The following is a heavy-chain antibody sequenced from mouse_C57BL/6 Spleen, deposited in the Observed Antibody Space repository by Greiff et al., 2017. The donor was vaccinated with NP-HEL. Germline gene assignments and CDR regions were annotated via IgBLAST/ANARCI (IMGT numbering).Heavy chain of an antibody. J-gene: IGHJ1*03. CDR1: GFTFSDYG. CDR3: ARDDNYDV. Sequence: EVQLVESGGGLVKPGGSLKLSCAASGFTFSDYGMHWVRQAPEKGLEWVAYISSGSSTIYYADTVKGRFTISRDNAKNTLCLQMTSLRSEDTAMYYCARDDNYDVWGTGTTVTVSS. V-gene: IGHV5-17*01. CDR2: ISSGSSTI. D-gene: IGHD2-3*01.